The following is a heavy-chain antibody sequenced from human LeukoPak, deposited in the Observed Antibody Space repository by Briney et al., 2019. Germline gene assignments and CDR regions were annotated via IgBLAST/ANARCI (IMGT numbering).Heavy chain of an antibody. V-gene: IGHV3-30*02. J-gene: IGHJ4*02. Sequence: PGGSLRLSCAASGFTFSSYGMHWVRQAPGKGLEWVAFIRYDGSNKYYADSVKGRFTISRDNSKNTLYLQMNRLRVEDTAVYYCAKSDCTSSSCYTIDYWGQGTLVTVSS. CDR3: AKSDCTSSSCYTIDY. CDR1: GFTFSSYG. CDR2: IRYDGSNK. D-gene: IGHD2-2*02.